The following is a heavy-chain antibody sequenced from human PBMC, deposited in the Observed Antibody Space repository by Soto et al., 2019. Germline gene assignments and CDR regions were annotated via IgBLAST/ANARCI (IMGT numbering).Heavy chain of an antibody. CDR2: IYSGGST. D-gene: IGHD5-18*01. CDR1: GFTVSSNY. V-gene: IGHV3-53*01. CDR3: ARGGYSYGTPDAFDI. Sequence: PGGSLRLSCAASGFTVSSNYMSWVRQAPGKGLEWVSVIYSGGSTYYADSVKGRFTISRDNSKNTLYLQMNSLRAEDTAVYYCARGGYSYGTPDAFDIWGQGTMVTVSS. J-gene: IGHJ3*02.